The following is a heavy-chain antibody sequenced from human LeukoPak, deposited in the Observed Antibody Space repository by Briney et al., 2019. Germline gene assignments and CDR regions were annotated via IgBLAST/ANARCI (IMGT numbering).Heavy chain of an antibody. CDR3: ANKSYYYGSGIYY. Sequence: SETLSPTCAVYGGSFSGYYWSWIRQPPGKGLEWIGEINHSGSTNYNPSLKSRVTISVDTSKNQFSLKLSSVTAADTAVYYCANKSYYYGSGIYYWGQGTLVTVSS. V-gene: IGHV4-34*01. CDR2: INHSGST. CDR1: GGSFSGYY. D-gene: IGHD3-10*01. J-gene: IGHJ4*02.